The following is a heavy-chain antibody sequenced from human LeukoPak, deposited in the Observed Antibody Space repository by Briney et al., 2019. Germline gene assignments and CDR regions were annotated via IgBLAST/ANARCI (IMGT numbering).Heavy chain of an antibody. CDR1: GGSISSYY. D-gene: IGHD6-6*01. CDR2: INHSGST. Sequence: SETLSLTCTVSGGSISSYYWSWIRQPPGKGLEWIGEINHSGSTNYNPSLKSRVTISVDTSKNQFSLKLSSVTAADTAVYYCARGFSPEYRSSLAYWGQGTLVTVSS. CDR3: ARGFSPEYRSSLAY. V-gene: IGHV4-34*01. J-gene: IGHJ4*02.